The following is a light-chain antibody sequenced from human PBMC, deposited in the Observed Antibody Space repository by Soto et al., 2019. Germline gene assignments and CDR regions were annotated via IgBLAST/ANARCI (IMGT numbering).Light chain of an antibody. Sequence: DVQMTQSPSFVSASVGDRVTITCRASQGIRNRLAWYQHKPGQAPKLLIYESSSLQRGVPPRFSGSGSGTQFTLTISSLQPEDFATYYCQEANSFPPTFGAGTKVDIK. J-gene: IGKJ4*01. CDR2: ESS. V-gene: IGKV1-12*01. CDR3: QEANSFPPT. CDR1: QGIRNR.